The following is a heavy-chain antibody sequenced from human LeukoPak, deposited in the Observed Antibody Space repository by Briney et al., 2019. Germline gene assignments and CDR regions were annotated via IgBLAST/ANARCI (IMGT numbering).Heavy chain of an antibody. D-gene: IGHD1-20*01. CDR3: ARRRYNWKLFDY. CDR1: GGSISSYY. V-gene: IGHV4-34*01. Sequence: PSETLSLTCTVSGGSISSYYWSWIRQPPGKGLEWIGEINHSGSTNYNPSLKSRVTISVDTSKNQFSLKLSSVTAADTAVYYCARRRYNWKLFDYWGQGTLVTVSS. J-gene: IGHJ4*02. CDR2: INHSGST.